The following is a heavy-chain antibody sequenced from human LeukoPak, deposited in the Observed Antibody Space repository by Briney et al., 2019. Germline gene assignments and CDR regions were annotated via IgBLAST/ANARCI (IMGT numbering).Heavy chain of an antibody. Sequence: SETLSLTCTVSGGSMSNYYWSWIRQPPGKGLEWIGYIYYSGSTNYSPSLKSRVTMSVDTSKNQFSLKLNSVTAADTAVYYCARHNTQQHSLIYYYYAMDVWGQGTTVTVSS. CDR2: IYYSGST. V-gene: IGHV4-59*08. CDR3: ARHNTQQHSLIYYYYAMDV. CDR1: GGSMSNYY. J-gene: IGHJ6*02. D-gene: IGHD6-13*01.